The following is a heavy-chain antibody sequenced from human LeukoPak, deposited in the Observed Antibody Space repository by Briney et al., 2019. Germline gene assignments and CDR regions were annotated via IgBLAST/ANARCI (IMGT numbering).Heavy chain of an antibody. CDR1: GFTSGFMFSTYS. Sequence: GGSLRLSCAASGFTSGFMFSTYSMHWVRQAPGKGLEWVAAILYDGSDKYYADSVKGRFTISRDNSKNTLYLQMNSLRTEDTAFYYCAKVGAAEMIDALDIWGQGTMVTVSS. J-gene: IGHJ3*02. CDR3: AKVGAAEMIDALDI. D-gene: IGHD1-26*01. V-gene: IGHV3-30*04. CDR2: ILYDGSDK.